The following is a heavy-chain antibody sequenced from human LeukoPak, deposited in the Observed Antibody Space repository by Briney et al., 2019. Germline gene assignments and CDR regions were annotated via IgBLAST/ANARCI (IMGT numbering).Heavy chain of an antibody. CDR2: IKPDGGEI. J-gene: IGHJ4*02. D-gene: IGHD5-12*01. V-gene: IGHV3-7*03. CDR3: ARSGYSHSWDY. CDR1: GFTFSRYW. Sequence: GGSLRLSCVASGFTFSRYWMSWVRQAPGKGLEWVAYIKPDGGEIHFVDSMKGRFTISRDNAKNSLYLQMNSLRGDDTAVYYCARSGYSHSWDYWGQGTLVIVSS.